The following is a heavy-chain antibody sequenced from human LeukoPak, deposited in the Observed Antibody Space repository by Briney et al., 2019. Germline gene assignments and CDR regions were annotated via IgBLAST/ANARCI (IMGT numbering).Heavy chain of an antibody. CDR3: ARDLPPSGYSGSWYVRAFDI. D-gene: IGHD6-13*01. V-gene: IGHV3-21*01. CDR2: ISSSSSYI. Sequence: PGGSLRLSRAASGFTFSSYSMNWVRQAPGKGLEWVSSISSSSSYIYYADSVKGRFTISRDNAKNSLYLQMNSLRAEDTAVYYCARDLPPSGYSGSWYVRAFDIWGQGTMVTVSS. J-gene: IGHJ3*02. CDR1: GFTFSSYS.